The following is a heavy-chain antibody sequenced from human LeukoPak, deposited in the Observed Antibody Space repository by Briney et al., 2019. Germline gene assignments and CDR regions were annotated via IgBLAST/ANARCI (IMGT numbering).Heavy chain of an antibody. D-gene: IGHD1-26*01. V-gene: IGHV3-7*03. CDR3: AKDKEWELLGGAFDI. CDR1: GFTFSDAW. Sequence: GGSLRLSCVASGFTFSDAWMAWVRRAPGKGLEWVANIKEDGGVKNYVDSVRGRFTISRDNAKKSLFLQMNSLRAEDMALYYCAKDKEWELLGGAFDIWGQGTMVTVSS. J-gene: IGHJ3*02. CDR2: IKEDGGVK.